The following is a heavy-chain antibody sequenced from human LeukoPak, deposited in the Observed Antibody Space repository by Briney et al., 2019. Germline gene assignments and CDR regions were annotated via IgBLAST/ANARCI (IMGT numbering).Heavy chain of an antibody. J-gene: IGHJ6*03. CDR2: INPSGGST. Sequence: ASVKVSCKASGYTFASYYMHWVRQAPGQGLEWMGIINPSGGSTSYAQKFQGRVTMTRDTSTSTVYMELSSLRSEDTAVYYCARDYEYSSSSGYYYYYMDVWGKGTTVTVSS. CDR1: GYTFASYY. CDR3: ARDYEYSSSSGYYYYYMDV. D-gene: IGHD6-6*01. V-gene: IGHV1-46*01.